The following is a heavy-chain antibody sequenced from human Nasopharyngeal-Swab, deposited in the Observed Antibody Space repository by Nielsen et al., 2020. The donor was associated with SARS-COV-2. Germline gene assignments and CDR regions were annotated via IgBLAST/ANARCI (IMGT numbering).Heavy chain of an antibody. V-gene: IGHV3-23*01. Sequence: GGSLRLSCAASGFTFSSYAMSWVRQAPGKGLEWVSAISGSGGSTYYADSVKGRFTISRDNSNNTLYLQMHSLRAEDTAVYYCATPGTRCSGDTCNMWVFDYWGQGTLVTVSS. J-gene: IGHJ4*02. CDR2: ISGSGGST. D-gene: IGHD2-15*01. CDR3: ATPGTRCSGDTCNMWVFDY. CDR1: GFTFSSYA.